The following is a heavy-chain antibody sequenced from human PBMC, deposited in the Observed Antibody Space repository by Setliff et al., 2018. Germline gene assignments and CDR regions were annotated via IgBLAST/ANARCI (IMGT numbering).Heavy chain of an antibody. CDR2: IYYSGST. J-gene: IGHJ6*02. V-gene: IGHV4-59*01. CDR1: GGSISSYY. D-gene: IGHD3-3*01. Sequence: PSETLSLTCTVSGGSISSYYWSWIRQPPGKGLEWIGYIYYSGSTNYNPSLNSRVTISVDTSKNQFSLKLSSVTAADTAVYYCAREGYYNFWSGFMDVWGQGTTVTVSS. CDR3: AREGYYNFWSGFMDV.